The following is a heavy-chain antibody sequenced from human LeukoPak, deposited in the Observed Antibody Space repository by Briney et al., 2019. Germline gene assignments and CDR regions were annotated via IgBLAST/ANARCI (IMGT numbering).Heavy chain of an antibody. CDR3: AKVRTMVRGVIAPLGY. V-gene: IGHV3-30*18. D-gene: IGHD3-10*01. CDR2: ISYDGSNK. J-gene: IGHJ4*02. CDR1: GFTFSSYG. Sequence: GGSLRLSCAASGFTFSSYGMHWVRQAPGKGLEWVAVISYDGSNKYYADSVKGRFTISRDNSKNTLYLQMNSLRAEDTAVYYCAKVRTMVRGVIAPLGYWGQGTLVTVSS.